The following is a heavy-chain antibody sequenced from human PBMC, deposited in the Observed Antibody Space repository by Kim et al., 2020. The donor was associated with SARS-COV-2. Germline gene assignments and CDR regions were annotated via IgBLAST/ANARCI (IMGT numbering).Heavy chain of an antibody. Sequence: SLKSRVTISVDTSKNQFSLRLSSVTAADTAVYYCARVPAASYYYDGMDVWGQGTTVTVSS. D-gene: IGHD2-2*01. V-gene: IGHV4-34*01. CDR3: ARVPAASYYYDGMDV. J-gene: IGHJ6*02.